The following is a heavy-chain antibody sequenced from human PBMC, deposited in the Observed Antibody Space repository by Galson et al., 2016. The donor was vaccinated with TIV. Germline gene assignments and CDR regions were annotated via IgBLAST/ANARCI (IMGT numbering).Heavy chain of an antibody. D-gene: IGHD2-2*01. CDR1: GFTFNNYW. V-gene: IGHV3-7*01. Sequence: SLRLSCAASGFTFNNYWMSWVRQAPGKGLEWVANIKGDGGDKDYVDSVKGRFTSSRDNAKNSLYLQMNSLRPEHTAVYYCARVHWDIQVVPAATPNNWFDPWGQGTLVIVSS. CDR2: IKGDGGDK. CDR3: ARVHWDIQVVPAATPNNWFDP. J-gene: IGHJ5*02.